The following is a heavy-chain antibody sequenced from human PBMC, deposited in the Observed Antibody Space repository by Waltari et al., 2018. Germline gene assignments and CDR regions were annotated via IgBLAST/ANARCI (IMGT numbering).Heavy chain of an antibody. J-gene: IGHJ6*03. CDR1: GFTFDDYA. Sequence: EVQLVESGGGLVQPGRSLRLSCAASGFTFDDYAMHWVRQAPGKGLEWVSGISWNSCSIGYADSVKGRFTISRDNAKNSLYLQMNSLRAEDTALYYCAKDKIRFWSGPYYYYYMDVWGKGTTVTVSS. CDR2: ISWNSCSI. CDR3: AKDKIRFWSGPYYYYYMDV. D-gene: IGHD3-3*01. V-gene: IGHV3-9*01.